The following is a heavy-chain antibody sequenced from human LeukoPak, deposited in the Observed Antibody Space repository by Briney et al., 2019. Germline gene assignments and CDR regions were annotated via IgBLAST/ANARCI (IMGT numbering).Heavy chain of an antibody. CDR2: ISYDGSNK. Sequence: GGSLRLSCAASGFTFSSYAMHWVRQAPGKGLEWVAVISYDGSNKYYADSVKGRFTISRDNSKNTLYLQMNSLRAEDTAVYYCKISHVKPNWFDPWGQGTLVTVSS. CDR3: KISHVKPNWFDP. CDR1: GFTFSSYA. V-gene: IGHV3-30*04. J-gene: IGHJ5*02. D-gene: IGHD2-15*01.